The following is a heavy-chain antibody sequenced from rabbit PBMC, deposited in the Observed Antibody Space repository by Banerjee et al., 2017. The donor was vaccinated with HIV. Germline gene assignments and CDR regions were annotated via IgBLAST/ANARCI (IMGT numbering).Heavy chain of an antibody. CDR2: IYAGSSGST. CDR3: ARSYGGHDVYDYEAFNL. V-gene: IGHV1S40*01. J-gene: IGHJ4*01. Sequence: QSLVVSGGGLVQPEGSLTLTCTASGFSFSSSYYMCWVRQAPGKGLEWIACIYAGSSGSTYYASWAKGRFTISKTSSTTVTLQMTSLTAADTATYFCARSYGGHDVYDYEAFNLWGQGTLVTVS. D-gene: IGHD6-1*01. CDR1: GFSFSSSYY.